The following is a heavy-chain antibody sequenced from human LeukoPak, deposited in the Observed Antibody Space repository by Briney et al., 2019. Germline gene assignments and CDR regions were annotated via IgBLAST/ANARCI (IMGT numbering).Heavy chain of an antibody. V-gene: IGHV3-23*01. J-gene: IGHJ4*02. Sequence: GGSLRLSCAASGFTFSSYAMSWVRQAPGKGLEWVSAISGSGGSTYYADSVKGRFTISRDNTKNTLYLQMNSLRAEDTAVYYCARGYSSSWYLFDYWGQGTLVTVSS. CDR3: ARGYSSSWYLFDY. D-gene: IGHD6-13*01. CDR2: ISGSGGST. CDR1: GFTFSSYA.